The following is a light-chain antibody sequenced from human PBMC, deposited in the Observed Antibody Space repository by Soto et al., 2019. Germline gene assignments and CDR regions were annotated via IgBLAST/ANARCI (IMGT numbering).Light chain of an antibody. Sequence: EIVLTQSPATLSLSPGERDTLSCRASQSVSTYLAWYQQKPGQAARLLIYDVSNRATGIPSRFSGSGSGTDFTLTISSLEPEDFAVYYCQQRYTFGQGTKLEIK. CDR2: DVS. CDR3: QQRYT. V-gene: IGKV3-11*01. CDR1: QSVSTY. J-gene: IGKJ2*01.